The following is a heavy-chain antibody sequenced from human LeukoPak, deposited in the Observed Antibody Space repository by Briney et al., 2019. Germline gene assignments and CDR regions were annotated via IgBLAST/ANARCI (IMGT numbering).Heavy chain of an antibody. CDR1: GFTFSDYG. CDR2: ISGSGEDT. D-gene: IGHD6-19*01. Sequence: GGSLRLSCAASGFTFSDYGMSWVRQAPGKRLECVSVISGSGEDTYYADSVKGRFTISRDNSKNTLYLQMNSLRAEDTAVYYCAKTQHSSGSDYWGQGTLVTVSS. J-gene: IGHJ4*02. V-gene: IGHV3-23*01. CDR3: AKTQHSSGSDY.